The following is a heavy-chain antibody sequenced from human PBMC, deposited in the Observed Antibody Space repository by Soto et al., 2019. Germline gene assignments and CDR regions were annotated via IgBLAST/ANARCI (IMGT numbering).Heavy chain of an antibody. J-gene: IGHJ6*03. Sequence: GGSLRLSCAASGFTFSSYAMSWVRQAPGKGLEWVSAISGSGGSTYYADSVKGRFTISRDNSKNTLYLQMNSLRAEDTAVYYCAKQYQLPKTHYYYYMDVWGKGTTVTVSS. CDR3: AKQYQLPKTHYYYYMDV. CDR1: GFTFSSYA. D-gene: IGHD2-2*01. V-gene: IGHV3-23*01. CDR2: ISGSGGST.